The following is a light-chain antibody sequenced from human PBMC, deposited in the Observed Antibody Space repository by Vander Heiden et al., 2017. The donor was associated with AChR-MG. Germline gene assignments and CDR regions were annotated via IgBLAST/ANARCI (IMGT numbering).Light chain of an antibody. J-gene: IGLJ3*02. CDR2: SNN. CDR3: AAWSDSLNGWV. Sequence: QSLLTQSPPTSATPGQRVTIPCSASPSNIGSNTVNWYQQFPGAAPKLLIYSNNQRPSGVPDRFSGSKSGTSASLAISGLQSEDEADYYCAAWSDSLNGWVFGGGTTVTVL. CDR1: PSNIGSNT. V-gene: IGLV1-44*01.